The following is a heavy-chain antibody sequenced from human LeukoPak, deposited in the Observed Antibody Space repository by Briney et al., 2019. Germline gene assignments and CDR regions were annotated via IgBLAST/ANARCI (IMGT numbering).Heavy chain of an antibody. D-gene: IGHD4-17*01. CDR3: AREVDYGDHGWFDP. CDR1: GGSISSGDYY. CDR2: IYYSGRT. J-gene: IGHJ5*02. Sequence: SETLSLTCTVSGGSISSGDYYWSWIRQPPGKGLEWIGYIYYSGRTHYNPSLKSRVTISVDTSENQFSLKLSSVTAADTAVYYCAREVDYGDHGWFDPWGQGTLVTVSS. V-gene: IGHV4-30-4*01.